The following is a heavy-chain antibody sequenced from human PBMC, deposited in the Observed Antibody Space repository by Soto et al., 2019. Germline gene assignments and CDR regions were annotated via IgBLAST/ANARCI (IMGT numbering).Heavy chain of an antibody. CDR1: GGSISSYY. Sequence: SETLSLTCTVAGGSISSYYCSWIRQPPGKGLEWIGYIYYSGSTNYNPSLKSRVTISVDTSKNQFSLKLSSVTAADTAVYYCARAVAGFDYWGQGTVVTVSS. V-gene: IGHV4-59*01. CDR2: IYYSGST. D-gene: IGHD6-19*01. J-gene: IGHJ4*02. CDR3: ARAVAGFDY.